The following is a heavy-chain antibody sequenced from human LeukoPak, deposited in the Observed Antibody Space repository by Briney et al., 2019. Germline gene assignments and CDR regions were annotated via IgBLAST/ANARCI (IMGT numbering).Heavy chain of an antibody. CDR1: GFTFSSYA. CDR2: IKSKTDGGTT. Sequence: QPGGSLRLSCAASGFTFSSYAMSWVRQAPGKGLEWVGRIKSKTDGGTTDYAAPVKGRFTISRDDSKNTLYLQMNSLKTEDTAVYYCTTVLGYDFWSGYYGVNYWGQGTLVTVSS. CDR3: TTVLGYDFWSGYYGVNY. J-gene: IGHJ4*02. V-gene: IGHV3-15*01. D-gene: IGHD3-3*01.